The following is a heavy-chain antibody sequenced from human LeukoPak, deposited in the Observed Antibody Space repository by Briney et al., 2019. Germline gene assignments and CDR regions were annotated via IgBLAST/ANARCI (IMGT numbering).Heavy chain of an antibody. Sequence: GGSLRLSCAASGFTFSTYDMHWVRQPTGKGLEWVSAIGTAGDTYYPGSVKGRFTISRENAKNSLYLQMNSLRAEDTAVYYCARDSKRQYSGSYYGRWGQGTMVTVSS. CDR1: GFTFSTYD. CDR2: IGTAGDT. D-gene: IGHD1-26*01. J-gene: IGHJ3*01. CDR3: ARDSKRQYSGSYYGR. V-gene: IGHV3-13*01.